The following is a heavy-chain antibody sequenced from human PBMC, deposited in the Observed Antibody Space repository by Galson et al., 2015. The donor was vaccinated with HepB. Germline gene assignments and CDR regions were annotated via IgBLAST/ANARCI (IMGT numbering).Heavy chain of an antibody. CDR2: MNPNSGNT. Sequence: SVKVSCKASGYTFTSYNINWVRQATGQGLEWMGWMNPNSGNTGYAQKFQGRVTMTRNTSISTAYMELSSLRSEDTAVYYCARGNDEMGDAFDIWGQGTMVTVSS. D-gene: IGHD5-24*01. CDR3: ARGNDEMGDAFDI. CDR1: GYTFTSYN. V-gene: IGHV1-8*01. J-gene: IGHJ3*02.